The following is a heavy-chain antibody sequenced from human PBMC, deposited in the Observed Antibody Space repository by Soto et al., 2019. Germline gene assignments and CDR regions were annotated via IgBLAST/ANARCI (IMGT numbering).Heavy chain of an antibody. J-gene: IGHJ4*02. CDR1: GFNFSSYW. CDR2: ISTGGSTR. CDR3: YGRLGD. D-gene: IGHD4-17*01. V-gene: IGHV3-74*01. Sequence: EVQLVESGGELVQPGGSLRLPCAASGFNFSSYWMHWVRQTLEKGRNWVSRISTGGSTRSYVDFVKGRFTISRDNAKNTLYLQMDSLRVDATGLYCCYGRLGDWGQGTLVTVSS.